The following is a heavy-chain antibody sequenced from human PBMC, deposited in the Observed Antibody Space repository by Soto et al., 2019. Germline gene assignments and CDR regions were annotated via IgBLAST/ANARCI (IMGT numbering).Heavy chain of an antibody. V-gene: IGHV3-53*01. CDR3: ARVFGAVYYYGMDV. Sequence: GGSLRLSCAASGFTVSSSYMSWVRQAPGKGLEWVSVIYSGGSTYYADSVKGRFTISRDNSKNTLYLQMNSLRAEDTAVYYCARVFGAVYYYGMDVWGQGTTVTVSS. CDR2: IYSGGST. D-gene: IGHD3-16*01. J-gene: IGHJ6*02. CDR1: GFTVSSSY.